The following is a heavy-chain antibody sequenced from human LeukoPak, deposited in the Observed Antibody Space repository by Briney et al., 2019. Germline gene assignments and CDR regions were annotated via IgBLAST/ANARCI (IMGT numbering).Heavy chain of an antibody. CDR2: IYYSGST. D-gene: IGHD3-10*01. CDR3: ARGVTMVRGVTSEFDY. CDR1: GGSISSGDYY. V-gene: IGHV4-30-4*01. Sequence: PSQTLSLTCTVSGGSISSGDYYWSWIRQPPGKGLEWIGYIYYSGSTYYNPSLKSRVTISVDTSKNQFSLKLSSVTAADTAVYYCARGVTMVRGVTSEFDYWGQGTLVTVSS. J-gene: IGHJ4*02.